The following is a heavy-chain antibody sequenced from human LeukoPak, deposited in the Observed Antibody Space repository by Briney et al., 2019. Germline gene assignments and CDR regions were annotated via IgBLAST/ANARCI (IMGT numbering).Heavy chain of an antibody. V-gene: IGHV4-39*01. CDR1: GASISSSTDY. Sequence: PSETLSLTCTVSGASISSSTDYWGWIRQPPGKGLEWIANIYYSGSTYYNPSLKSRVTTSVDTSKNQFSLKLSSVTAADTAVYYCAGLIRPGWFDPWGQGTLVTVSS. CDR2: IYYSGST. J-gene: IGHJ5*02. D-gene: IGHD1-14*01. CDR3: AGLIRPGWFDP.